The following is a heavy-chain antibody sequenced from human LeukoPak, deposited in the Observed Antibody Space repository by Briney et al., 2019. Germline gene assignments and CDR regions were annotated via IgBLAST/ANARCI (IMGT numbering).Heavy chain of an antibody. V-gene: IGHV1-24*01. CDR2: FDPVDGET. CDR3: ATAYCSSTSCYGSFDY. J-gene: IGHJ4*02. CDR1: GYTLTELS. D-gene: IGHD2-2*01. Sequence: ASVKVSCKVSGYTLTELSMHWVRQAPGKGLEWMGDFDPVDGETIYAQKFQGRVTMTEDTSTDTAYMELSSLRSEDTAVYYCATAYCSSTSCYGSFDYWGQGTLVTVSS.